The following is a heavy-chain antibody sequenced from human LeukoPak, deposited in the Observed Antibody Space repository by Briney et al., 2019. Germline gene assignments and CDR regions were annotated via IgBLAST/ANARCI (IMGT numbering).Heavy chain of an antibody. J-gene: IGHJ4*02. Sequence: SETLSLTCAVYGGSSSGYSWSWIRQPPGKGLEWIGYIYYSGSTNYNPSLKSRVTISVDTSKNQFSLKLSSVTAADTAVYYCARVAVAGTGDYWGQGTLVTVSS. D-gene: IGHD6-19*01. V-gene: IGHV4-59*08. CDR3: ARVAVAGTGDY. CDR2: IYYSGST. CDR1: GGSSSGYS.